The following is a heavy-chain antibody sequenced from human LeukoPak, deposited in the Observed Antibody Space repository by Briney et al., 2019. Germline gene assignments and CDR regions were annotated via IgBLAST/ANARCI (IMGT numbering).Heavy chain of an antibody. CDR3: AKDDSSGCPFDY. D-gene: IGHD3-22*01. CDR1: GFTFSSYG. CDR2: ISYDGSNK. Sequence: PGRSLRLSCAASGFTFSSYGMHWVRQAPGKGLEWVAVISYDGSNKYYADSVKGRFTISRDNSKNTLYLQMNSLRAEDTAVYYCAKDDSSGCPFDYWGQGTLVTVSS. V-gene: IGHV3-30*18. J-gene: IGHJ4*02.